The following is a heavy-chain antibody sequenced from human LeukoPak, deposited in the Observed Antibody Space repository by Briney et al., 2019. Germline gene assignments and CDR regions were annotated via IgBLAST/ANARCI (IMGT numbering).Heavy chain of an antibody. CDR2: ISSSSSTI. J-gene: IGHJ4*02. V-gene: IGHV3-48*01. D-gene: IGHD3-3*01. CDR3: ASYDFWSGYPG. CDR1: GFTFSSYS. Sequence: PGGSLRLSCAASGFTFSSYSMNWVRQAPGKGLEWVSYISSSSSTIYYADSVKGRFTISRDNAKNSLYLQMNSLRAEDTAVYYCASYDFWSGYPGWGQGTLVTVSS.